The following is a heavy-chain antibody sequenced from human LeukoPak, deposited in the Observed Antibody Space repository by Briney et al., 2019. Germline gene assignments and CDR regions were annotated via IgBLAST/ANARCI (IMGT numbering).Heavy chain of an antibody. D-gene: IGHD2-21*01. CDR3: ARAYCGGDCYFNPSGYFDY. V-gene: IGHV3-33*01. Sequence: TGGSLRLSCAASGFTFSSYGMHWVRQAPGKGLEWVAVIWYDGSNKYYADSVKGRFTISRDNSKNTLYLQMNSLRAEDTAVYYCARAYCGGDCYFNPSGYFDYWGQGTLVTVSS. CDR2: IWYDGSNK. J-gene: IGHJ4*02. CDR1: GFTFSSYG.